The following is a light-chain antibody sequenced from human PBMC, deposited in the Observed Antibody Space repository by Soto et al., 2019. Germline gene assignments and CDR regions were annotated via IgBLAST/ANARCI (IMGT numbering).Light chain of an antibody. J-gene: IGKJ1*01. V-gene: IGKV1-39*01. CDR1: QSISSY. CDR3: QQSYSIPWT. CDR2: AAS. Sequence: DIQMTQSPSSLSASVGDRATITCRASQSISSYLNWYQQKPGKAPKVLIYAASSLQSGIPSRFSGSGSGTDFTLTISSLQPEDFATYYCQQSYSIPWTFGQGTKVDIK.